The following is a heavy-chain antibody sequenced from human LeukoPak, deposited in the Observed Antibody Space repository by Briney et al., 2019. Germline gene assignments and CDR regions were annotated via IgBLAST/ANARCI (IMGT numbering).Heavy chain of an antibody. J-gene: IGHJ4*02. D-gene: IGHD3-22*01. CDR3: TRHAPAVIGWPFDY. CDR2: VHYSGTT. Sequence: PSETLSLTCTVSGGSISSYYWSWIRQPPGKELEWIGYVHYSGTTNYNPPLKSRVTISVDSSNNRFSLKLSSVTAADTAVYYCTRHAPAVIGWPFDYWGQGALVTVSS. V-gene: IGHV4-59*08. CDR1: GGSISSYY.